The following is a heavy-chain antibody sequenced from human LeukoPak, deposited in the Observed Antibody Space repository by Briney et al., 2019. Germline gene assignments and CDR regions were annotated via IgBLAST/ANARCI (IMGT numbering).Heavy chain of an antibody. J-gene: IGHJ6*02. CDR2: IYTSGST. CDR1: GGSISSYY. D-gene: IGHD2-2*01. CDR3: AREDIVVVPAAPRSYYYYYGMDV. Sequence: SETLSLTCTVSGGSISSYYWSWIRQPAGKGLEWIGRIYTSGSTNYNPSLKSRVTMSVDTSKNQFSLKLSSVTAADTAVYYCAREDIVVVPAAPRSYYYYYGMDVWGQGTTVTVSS. V-gene: IGHV4-4*07.